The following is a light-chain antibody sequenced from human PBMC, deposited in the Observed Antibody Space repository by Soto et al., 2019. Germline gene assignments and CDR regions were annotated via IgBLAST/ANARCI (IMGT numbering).Light chain of an antibody. CDR2: EVS. CDR3: SSYTSSSTPNWV. CDR1: SSDVGGYNY. V-gene: IGLV2-14*01. J-gene: IGLJ3*02. Sequence: QSALTQPASVSGSPGQSITTSCTGTSSDVGGYNYVSWYQQHPGKDPKLMIYEVSNRPSGVSNRFSGSKSGNTASLTISGLQAEDEADYYCSSYTSSSTPNWVFGGGTKLTVL.